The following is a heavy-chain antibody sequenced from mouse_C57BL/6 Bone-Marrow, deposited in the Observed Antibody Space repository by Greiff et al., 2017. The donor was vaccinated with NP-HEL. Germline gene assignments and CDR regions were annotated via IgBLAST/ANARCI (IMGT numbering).Heavy chain of an antibody. V-gene: IGHV1-81*01. CDR2: IYPRSGNT. J-gene: IGHJ3*01. CDR1: GYTITSYG. CDR3: AIQAWFAY. Sequence: QVHVKQSGAELARPGASVKLSCKASGYTITSYGISWVKQRTGQGLEWIGEIYPRSGNTYYNEKFKGKATLTADKSSSTAYMELRSLTSEDSAVYFCAIQAWFAYWGQGTLVTVSA.